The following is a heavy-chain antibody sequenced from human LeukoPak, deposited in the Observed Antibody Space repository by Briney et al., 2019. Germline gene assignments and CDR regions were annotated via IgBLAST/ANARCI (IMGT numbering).Heavy chain of an antibody. D-gene: IGHD2-15*01. CDR1: GFTVSNNY. J-gene: IGHJ4*02. CDR2: IYSGNSK. Sequence: PGGSLRLSCAASGFTVSNNYMSWVRQAPGKGLEWVSVIYSGNSKYYADSVKGRFTISRDNSKSTVYLQMNSLRVEDTAVYYCARDFECSGGSCYSAYWGQGTLVTVSS. CDR3: ARDFECSGGSCYSAY. V-gene: IGHV3-53*01.